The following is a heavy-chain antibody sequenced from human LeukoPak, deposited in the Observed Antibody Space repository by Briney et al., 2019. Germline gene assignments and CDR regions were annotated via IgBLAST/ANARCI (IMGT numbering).Heavy chain of an antibody. CDR1: GFTFSDYL. CDR3: ASSGYTHAFDY. Sequence: KSGGSLRLSCAASGFTFSDYLMTWIRQAPGKGLEWVSYISSTSSYTNYADSVKGRFTISRDNAKSSLYLQMNSLRAEDSAIYYCASSGYTHAFDYWGQGTLVTVSS. D-gene: IGHD5-18*01. V-gene: IGHV3-11*03. J-gene: IGHJ4*02. CDR2: ISSTSSYT.